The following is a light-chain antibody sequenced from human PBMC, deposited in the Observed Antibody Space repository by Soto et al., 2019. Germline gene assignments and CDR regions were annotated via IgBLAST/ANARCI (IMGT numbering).Light chain of an antibody. Sequence: QSALTQPASVSAFPEQSITISCTGTSSDIGGYNYVSWYQQHPGKAPKLMIYDVTTRPSGISNRFSGSKSGSTASLTISGLQAEDEADYYCSSYSSGNTAYVFGSGTKLTVL. CDR3: SSYSSGNTAYV. CDR2: DVT. CDR1: SSDIGGYNY. V-gene: IGLV2-14*03. J-gene: IGLJ1*01.